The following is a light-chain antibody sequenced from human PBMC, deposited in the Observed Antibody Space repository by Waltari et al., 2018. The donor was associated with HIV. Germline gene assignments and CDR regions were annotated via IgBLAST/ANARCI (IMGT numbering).Light chain of an antibody. V-gene: IGLV2-14*01. J-gene: IGLJ3*02. CDR3: SSFAGTGTPM. CDR2: GVT. Sequence: QSPLYQPASVSGSPGQSITIPCSGVSHKIDFYNFVSWYQLRPCKAPQLIIFGVTRRPSGISSRFSGSTSGGTASLTISDLQIEDEADYFCSSFAGTGTPMFGGGTKLTVL. CDR1: SHKIDFYNF.